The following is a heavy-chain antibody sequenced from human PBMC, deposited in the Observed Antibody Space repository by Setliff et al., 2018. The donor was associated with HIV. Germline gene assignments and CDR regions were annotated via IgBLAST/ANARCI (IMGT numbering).Heavy chain of an antibody. CDR3: ARGIMSSSWYNWFDP. Sequence: SETLSLTCTVSGGSISDTNYYWGWIRQPPGKGLEWIGSIYYSGMTYYNSSLKSRVTISLDTSKNLFSLRLKSVTAADTGLYFCARGIMSSSWYNWFDPWGQGTLVTVSS. V-gene: IGHV4-39*07. CDR1: GGSISDTNYY. CDR2: IYYSGMT. D-gene: IGHD6-13*01. J-gene: IGHJ5*02.